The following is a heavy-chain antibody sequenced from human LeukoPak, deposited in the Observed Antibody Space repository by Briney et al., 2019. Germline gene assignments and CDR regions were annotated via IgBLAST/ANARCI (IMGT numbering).Heavy chain of an antibody. D-gene: IGHD3-16*01. CDR1: GVTFRSYG. CDR2: ISNGGRSA. J-gene: IGHJ5*02. Sequence: CXASGVTFRSYGMNWGRQAPGQGLEWVSGISNGGRSAYYADSVKGRCTISRGNSKNTLYVQMNSLRAEDTAEYYCAKSGGVRFDPWGQGTLVTVSS. V-gene: IGHV3-23*01. CDR3: AKSGGVRFDP.